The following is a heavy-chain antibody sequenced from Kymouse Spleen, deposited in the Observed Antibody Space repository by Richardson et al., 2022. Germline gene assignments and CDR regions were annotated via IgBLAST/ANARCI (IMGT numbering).Heavy chain of an antibody. J-gene: IGHJ6*02. CDR1: GFTFDDYA. CDR2: ISWNSGSI. CDR3: AKEGEKTGTTRYYYYGMDV. V-gene: IGHV3-9*01. D-gene: IGHD1-7*01. Sequence: EVQLVESGGGLVQPGRSLRLSCAASGFTFDDYAMHWVRQAPGKGLEWVSGISWNSGSIGYADSVKGRFTISRDNAKNSLYLQMNSLRAEDTALYYCAKEGEKTGTTRYYYYGMDVWGQGTTVTVSS.